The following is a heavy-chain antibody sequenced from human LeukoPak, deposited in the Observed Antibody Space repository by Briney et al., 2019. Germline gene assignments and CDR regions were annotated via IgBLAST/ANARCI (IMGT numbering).Heavy chain of an antibody. Sequence: SETLSLTCTVSGGSISSGGYYWSWIRQHPGKGLEWIGYIYYSGSTYYNPSLKSRVTISVDTSKNQFSLKLSSVTAADTAVYYCARGDYYDSSGYLVSWGRGTLVTVSS. J-gene: IGHJ4*02. CDR2: IYYSGST. CDR1: GGSISSGGYY. D-gene: IGHD3-22*01. CDR3: ARGDYYDSSGYLVS. V-gene: IGHV4-31*03.